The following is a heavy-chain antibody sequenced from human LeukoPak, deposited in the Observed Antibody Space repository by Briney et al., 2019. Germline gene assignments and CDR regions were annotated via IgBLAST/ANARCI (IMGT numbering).Heavy chain of an antibody. Sequence: GSLRLSCAASGFTFNSYSMNWVRQAPGKGLEWVSYISSSSSTIYYADSVKGRFTISRDNAKNSLYLQMNSLRAEDTAVYYCARDPTPYYYGSGSYYDYWGQGTLVTVSS. CDR3: ARDPTPYYYGSGSYYDY. V-gene: IGHV3-48*01. CDR2: ISSSSSTI. J-gene: IGHJ4*02. D-gene: IGHD3-10*01. CDR1: GFTFNSYS.